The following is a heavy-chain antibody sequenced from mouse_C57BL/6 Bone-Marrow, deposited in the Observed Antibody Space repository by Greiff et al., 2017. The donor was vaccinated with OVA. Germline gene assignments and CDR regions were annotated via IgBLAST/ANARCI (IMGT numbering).Heavy chain of an antibody. V-gene: IGHV1-66*01. CDR1: GYSFTSYY. J-gene: IGHJ2*01. CDR3: ADSIDY. Sequence: VQLQQSGPELVKPGASVKISCKASGYSFTSYYIHWVKQRPGQGLEWIGCIYPGSGNTKYNETFKGKATLTADTSSSTAYMQLSSLASEDSAVYYCADSIDYWGQGTTLTVSS. CDR2: IYPGSGNT.